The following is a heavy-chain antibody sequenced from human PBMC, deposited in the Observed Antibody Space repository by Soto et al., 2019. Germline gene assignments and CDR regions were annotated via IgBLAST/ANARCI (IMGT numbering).Heavy chain of an antibody. V-gene: IGHV1-18*01. J-gene: IGHJ4*01. Sequence: QVHLVQSGAEVKKPGASVKVSCKGSGYAFTTYGITWVRQAPGQGLEWMGWISAHNGNTTYAQKLQGRVTVTRDTSPSTPHMDLTTLRPHDTALYSCARGRHGDYWGHGPLVTVSP. D-gene: IGHD6-25*01. CDR3: ARGRHGDY. CDR2: ISAHNGNT. CDR1: GYAFTTYG.